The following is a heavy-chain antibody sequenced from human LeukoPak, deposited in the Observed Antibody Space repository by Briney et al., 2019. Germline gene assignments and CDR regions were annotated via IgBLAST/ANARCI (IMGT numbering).Heavy chain of an antibody. J-gene: IGHJ4*02. V-gene: IGHV4-39*01. CDR3: ARHNRGFGELFQYYFDY. Sequence: SETQSLTCTVSGGSISSSSYYWGWIRQPPGKGLEWIGSIYYSGSTYYNPSLKSRVTISVDTSKNQFSLKLSSVTAADTAVYYCARHNRGFGELFQYYFDYWGQGTLVTVSS. CDR2: IYYSGST. CDR1: GGSISSSSYY. D-gene: IGHD3-10*01.